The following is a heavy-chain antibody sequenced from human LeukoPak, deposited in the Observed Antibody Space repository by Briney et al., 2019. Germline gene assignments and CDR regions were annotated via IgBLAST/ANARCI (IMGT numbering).Heavy chain of an antibody. CDR3: ARRWKDRYCSSTSCYDVYYFDY. CDR1: GYSFTSYW. J-gene: IGHJ4*02. Sequence: GESLKISCHGSGYSFTSYWISWVRQMPGKGLEWMGRIDPSDSYTNYSPSFQCHVTISADKSISTTYLHWSSLKASDTAMYYCARRWKDRYCSSTSCYDVYYFDYCGQGTLVTVSS. D-gene: IGHD2-2*01. CDR2: IDPSDSYT. V-gene: IGHV5-10-1*01.